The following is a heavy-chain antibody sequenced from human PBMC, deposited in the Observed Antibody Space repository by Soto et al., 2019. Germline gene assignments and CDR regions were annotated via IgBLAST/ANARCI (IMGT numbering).Heavy chain of an antibody. CDR3: AKHRHITMIVVDTFDY. CDR1: GFTFSSYA. J-gene: IGHJ4*02. D-gene: IGHD3-22*01. CDR2: ISGSGGST. V-gene: IGHV3-23*01. Sequence: GGSLRLSCAASGFTFSSYAMSWVRQAPGKGLEWVSAISGSGGSTYYADSVKGRFTISRDNSKNTLYLQMNSLRAEDTAVYYCAKHRHITMIVVDTFDYWGQGTLVTVSS.